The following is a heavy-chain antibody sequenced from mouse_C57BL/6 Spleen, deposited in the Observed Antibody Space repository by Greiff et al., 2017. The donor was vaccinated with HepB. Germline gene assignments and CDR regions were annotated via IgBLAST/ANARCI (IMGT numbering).Heavy chain of an antibody. D-gene: IGHD2-3*01. V-gene: IGHV1-55*01. Sequence: VKLQQPGAELMKPGASVKMSCKASGYTFTSYWITWVKQRPGQGLEWIGDIYPGSGSTNYNEKFKSKATLTVDTSSSTAYMQLSSLTSEDSAVYDGAREGIYDGSYVGYWGQGTTLTVSS. CDR2: IYPGSGST. CDR3: AREGIYDGSYVGY. J-gene: IGHJ2*01. CDR1: GYTFTSYW.